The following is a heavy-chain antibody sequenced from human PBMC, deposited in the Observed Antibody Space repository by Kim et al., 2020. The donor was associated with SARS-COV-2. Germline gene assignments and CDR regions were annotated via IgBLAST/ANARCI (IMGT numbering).Heavy chain of an antibody. CDR3: ARSKIREQLVGGDWFDP. D-gene: IGHD6-13*01. J-gene: IGHJ5*02. V-gene: IGHV4-39*01. Sequence: SETLSLTCTVSGGSISSSGYYWGWIRQPPGKGLEWIGNVYYSGSTYYNPSLKSRLTISVDTSKNQFSLKLRSVTATDTAVYYCARSKIREQLVGGDWFDPWGQGTLVTVSS. CDR2: VYYSGST. CDR1: GGSISSSGYY.